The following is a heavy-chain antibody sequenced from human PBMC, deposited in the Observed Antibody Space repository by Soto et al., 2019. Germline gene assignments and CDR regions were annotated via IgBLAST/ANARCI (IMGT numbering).Heavy chain of an antibody. D-gene: IGHD2-8*01. CDR3: ARDQLHIVLMVYEANYYYYGMDV. CDR1: GFTFSSYS. V-gene: IGHV3-21*01. J-gene: IGHJ6*02. CDR2: ISSSSSYI. Sequence: GGSLRISCAASGFTFSSYSMNCVRQAPGKGLEWVSSISSSSSYIYYADSVKGRFTISRDNAKNSLYLQINSLRAEDTAVYYCARDQLHIVLMVYEANYYYYGMDVWGQGTTVTVSS.